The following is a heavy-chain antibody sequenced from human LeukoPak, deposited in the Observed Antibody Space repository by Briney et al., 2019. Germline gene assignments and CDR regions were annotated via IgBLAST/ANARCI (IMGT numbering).Heavy chain of an antibody. D-gene: IGHD5-18*01. V-gene: IGHV3-33*06. CDR2: IWYDGSNK. CDR3: AKSVDTTMVWNY. CDR1: GFTFSSYG. Sequence: EGSLRLSCAASGFTFSSYGMHWVRQAPGKGLEWVAVIWYDGSNKYYADSVKGRFTISRDNSKNTLYLQMNSLRAEDTAIYYCAKSVDTTMVWNYWGQGTLVTVSS. J-gene: IGHJ4*02.